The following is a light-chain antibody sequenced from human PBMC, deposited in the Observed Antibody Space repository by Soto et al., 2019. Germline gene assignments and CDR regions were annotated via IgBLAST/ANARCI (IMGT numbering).Light chain of an antibody. CDR1: SSDVGSYNL. J-gene: IGLJ1*01. V-gene: IGLV2-23*02. CDR3: CSYAGSSTSL. Sequence: ALTQPASVSGSPGQSITISCTGTSSDVGSYNLVSWYQQHPGKAPKLMIYEVSKRPSGVSNRFSGSKSGNTASLTISGLQAEDEADYYCCSYAGSSTSLFGTGTRSPS. CDR2: EVS.